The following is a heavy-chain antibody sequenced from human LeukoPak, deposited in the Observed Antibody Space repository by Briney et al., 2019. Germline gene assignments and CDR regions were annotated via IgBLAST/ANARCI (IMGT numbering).Heavy chain of an antibody. CDR2: ISGSGGST. CDR3: AKFRTPAAMQEYYFDY. J-gene: IGHJ4*02. CDR1: GFTFSSYA. Sequence: GGSLRLSCAASGFTFSSYAMSWVRQAPGKGLEWDSAISGSGGSTYYADSVKGRFTISRDNSKNTLYLQMNSLRAEDTAVYYCAKFRTPAAMQEYYFDYWGQGTLVTVSS. V-gene: IGHV3-23*01. D-gene: IGHD2-2*01.